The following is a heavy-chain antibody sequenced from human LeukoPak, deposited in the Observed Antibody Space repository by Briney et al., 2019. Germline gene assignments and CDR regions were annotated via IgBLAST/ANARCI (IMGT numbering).Heavy chain of an antibody. CDR2: INPNSGGT. V-gene: IGHV1-2*06. CDR1: GYTFTGYY. Sequence: ASVKVSCKASGYTFTGYYMHWVRQAPGQGLEWMGRINPNSGGTNYAQKFQGRVTMTRDTSISTAYMELSRLRSDDTAVYYCATVLTGYSSSWYYWGQGTLVTVSS. J-gene: IGHJ4*02. D-gene: IGHD6-13*01. CDR3: ATVLTGYSSSWYY.